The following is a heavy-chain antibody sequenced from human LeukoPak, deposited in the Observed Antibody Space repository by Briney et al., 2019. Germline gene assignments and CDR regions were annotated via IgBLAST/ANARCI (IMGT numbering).Heavy chain of an antibody. CDR1: GDSTNPYF. V-gene: IGHV4-59*01. J-gene: IGHJ4*02. CDR3: ASKSTDHGELRFDY. Sequence: PSETLSLTCTISGDSTNPYFWSWIRQPPGKGLEWIGYIYYTGTTNYHPSLKSRVTISVDTSKNQFSLKVSSVTAADTGVYYCASKSTDHGELRFDYWGQGTLVTVSS. D-gene: IGHD4-17*01. CDR2: IYYTGTT.